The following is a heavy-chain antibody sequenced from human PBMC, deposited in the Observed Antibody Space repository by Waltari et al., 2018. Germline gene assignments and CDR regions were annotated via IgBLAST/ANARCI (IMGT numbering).Heavy chain of an antibody. V-gene: IGHV3-74*01. J-gene: IGHJ4*02. D-gene: IGHD3-22*01. CDR3: VRDSSGTY. CDR1: GFTFSSQG. Sequence: EVQLVESGGGLVQPGGSLRLSCAASGFTFSSQGMYWVRQTPGKGLVWVSGINSDGSSTSYADSVKGRVTISRDNAKNTLYLQMNSLRAEDTAVYYCVRDSSGTYWGQGTQVTVSS. CDR2: INSDGSST.